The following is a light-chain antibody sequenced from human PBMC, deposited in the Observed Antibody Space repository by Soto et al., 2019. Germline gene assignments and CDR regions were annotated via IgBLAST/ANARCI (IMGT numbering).Light chain of an antibody. J-gene: IGLJ1*01. CDR2: EVT. CDR1: SSDVGSYNL. CDR3: SSYAGSNNFV. V-gene: IGLV2-8*01. Sequence: QSALTQPASVSGSPGQSITISCTGTSSDVGSYNLVSWYQQHPDKAPKLMIYEVTKRPSGVPDRFSGSKSGNTASLTVSGLQAEDEADYYCSSYAGSNNFVFGTGTKVHRP.